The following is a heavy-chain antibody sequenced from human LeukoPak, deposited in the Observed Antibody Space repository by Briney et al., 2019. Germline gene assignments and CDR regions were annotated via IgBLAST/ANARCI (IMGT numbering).Heavy chain of an antibody. CDR3: AKKPLGAYCGSQSVY. CDR2: ISGSGAST. D-gene: IGHD2-21*01. V-gene: IGHV3-23*01. CDR1: GFTFSSYA. J-gene: IGHJ4*02. Sequence: GGSLRLSCAASGFTFSSYAMSWVRQAPGKGLEWVSAISGSGASTSYADSVRGRFTISRDNSNNTLYLQMHSLRAEDTAIYYCAKKPLGAYCGSQSVYWGQGTLVTVSS.